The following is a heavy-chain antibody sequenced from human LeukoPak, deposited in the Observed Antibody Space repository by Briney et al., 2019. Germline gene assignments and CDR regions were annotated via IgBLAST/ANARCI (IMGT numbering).Heavy chain of an antibody. Sequence: TSETLSLTCAVYGGSFSGYYWSWIRQPPGKGLEWIGEINHSGSTNYNPSLKSRVTISVDTSKNQFSLKLSSVTAADTAVYYCARRSRGDYVWGSYRYSLYFDYWGQGTLVTVSS. CDR3: ARRSRGDYVWGSYRYSLYFDY. CDR1: GGSFSGYY. CDR2: INHSGST. V-gene: IGHV4-34*01. J-gene: IGHJ4*02. D-gene: IGHD3-16*02.